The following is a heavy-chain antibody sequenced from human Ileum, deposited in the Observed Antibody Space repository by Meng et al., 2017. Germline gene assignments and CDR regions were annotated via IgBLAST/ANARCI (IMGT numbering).Heavy chain of an antibody. Sequence: QVQRQESGPGLGKPSGTLSCTCPVSGGSIRDSNGWSWARQPPGKGLEWIGEIYHTGSTNYNPSLKSRVTKSLDKSKNQFFLDLTSVTAADTAVYYCARDLLGPAIAASGYFDPWGQGTLVTVSS. V-gene: IGHV4-4*02. CDR1: GGSIRDSNG. CDR2: IYHTGST. CDR3: ARDLLGPAIAASGYFDP. D-gene: IGHD5-12*01. J-gene: IGHJ5*02.